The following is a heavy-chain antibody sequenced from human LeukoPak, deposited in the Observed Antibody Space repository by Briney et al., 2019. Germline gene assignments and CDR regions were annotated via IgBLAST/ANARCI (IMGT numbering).Heavy chain of an antibody. J-gene: IGHJ4*02. Sequence: ASVKVSCKASGYTFTTSAMHWVRQAPRQRLEWMGWINAGSGDTKYSQKFQGRVTFTRDTSASTAYMALSSLRFEDTAVYFCARDQSLGSYPDYWGQGTLVTVSS. CDR3: ARDQSLGSYPDY. CDR2: INAGSGDT. D-gene: IGHD3-10*01. V-gene: IGHV1-3*01. CDR1: GYTFTTSA.